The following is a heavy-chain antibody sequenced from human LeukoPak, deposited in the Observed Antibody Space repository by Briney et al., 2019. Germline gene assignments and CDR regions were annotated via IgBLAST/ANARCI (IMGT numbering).Heavy chain of an antibody. CDR3: AKEYYDFWSGYPSTFDY. D-gene: IGHD3-3*01. CDR1: GLTFSSYG. CDR2: IRYDGSNK. V-gene: IGHV3-30*02. Sequence: GGSLRLSCAASGLTFSSYGMHWVRQAPGKGLEWVAFIRYDGSNKYYADSVKGRFTISRDNSKNTLYLQMNSLRVEDTAVYYCAKEYYDFWSGYPSTFDYWGQGTLVTVSS. J-gene: IGHJ4*02.